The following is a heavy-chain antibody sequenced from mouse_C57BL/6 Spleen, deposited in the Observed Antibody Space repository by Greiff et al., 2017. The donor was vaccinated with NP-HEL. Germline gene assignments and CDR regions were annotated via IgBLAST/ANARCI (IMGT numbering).Heavy chain of an antibody. V-gene: IGHV1-64*01. CDR1: GYTFTSYW. Sequence: QVQLQQSGAELVKPGASVKLSCKASGYTFTSYWMHWVKQRPGQGLEWIGMIHPNSGSTNYNEKFKSKATLTVDKSSSTAYMQLSSLTSEDSAVYHCARDYAATGFAYWGQGTLVTVSA. J-gene: IGHJ3*01. CDR2: IHPNSGST. CDR3: ARDYAATGFAY. D-gene: IGHD1-1*01.